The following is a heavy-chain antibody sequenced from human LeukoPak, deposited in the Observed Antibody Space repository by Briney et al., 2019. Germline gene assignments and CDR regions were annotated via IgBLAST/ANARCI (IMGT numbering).Heavy chain of an antibody. J-gene: IGHJ3*02. CDR3: ARGLPTPDAFDI. D-gene: IGHD4-17*01. V-gene: IGHV4-61*01. Sequence: SETLSLTCTVSGGSVSSGRYFWSWIRQHPGKGLEWIGYIYYSGSINYNPSLKSRVTISVDTSKSQFSLKLSSVTAADTAVFCCARGLPTPDAFDIWGQGTMVTVSS. CDR2: IYYSGSI. CDR1: GGSVSSGRYF.